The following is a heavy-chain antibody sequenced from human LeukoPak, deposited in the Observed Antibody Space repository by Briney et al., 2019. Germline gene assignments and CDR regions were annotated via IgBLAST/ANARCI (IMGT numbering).Heavy chain of an antibody. D-gene: IGHD6-13*01. V-gene: IGHV1-24*01. CDR2: FDPEDGET. CDR3: ATVRTAGIAAARDY. Sequence: ASVKVSCKVSGYTLTELSMHWVRQAPGKGLEWMGGFDPEDGETIYAQKFQGRVTMTEDTSTDTAYMELSSLRSEDTAVCYCATVRTAGIAAARDYWGQGTLVTVSS. J-gene: IGHJ4*02. CDR1: GYTLTELS.